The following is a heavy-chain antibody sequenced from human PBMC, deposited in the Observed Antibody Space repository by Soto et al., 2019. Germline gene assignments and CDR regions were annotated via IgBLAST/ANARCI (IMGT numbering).Heavy chain of an antibody. CDR2: INGYNGNT. CDR3: ARMGDLPYYYYGMDV. CDR1: GYTFTRSG. D-gene: IGHD3-16*01. J-gene: IGHJ6*02. Sequence: QVQLVQSGAEVKKPGASVKVSCKASGYTFTRSGISWVRQAPGQGLEWMGWINGYNGNTNYTQKMQGRITMTTDTPSSTRYKELRSLRSDDTAVYYCARMGDLPYYYYGMDVWGQGTTVIVSS. V-gene: IGHV1-18*01.